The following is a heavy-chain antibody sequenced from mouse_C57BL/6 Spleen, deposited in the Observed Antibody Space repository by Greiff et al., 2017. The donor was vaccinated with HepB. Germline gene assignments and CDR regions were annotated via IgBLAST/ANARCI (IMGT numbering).Heavy chain of an antibody. CDR2: IDPNSGGT. Sequence: QVQLQQPGAELVKPGASVKLSCKASGYTFTSYWMHWVKQRPGRGLEWMGRIDPNSGGTKYNEKFKSKATLTVDKPSSTAYMQLSSRTSEDSAVYYCARLSTRVTTYYAMEYWGQGTSVTVSS. D-gene: IGHD2-2*01. CDR3: ARLSTRVTTYYAMEY. J-gene: IGHJ4*01. CDR1: GYTFTSYW. V-gene: IGHV1-72*01.